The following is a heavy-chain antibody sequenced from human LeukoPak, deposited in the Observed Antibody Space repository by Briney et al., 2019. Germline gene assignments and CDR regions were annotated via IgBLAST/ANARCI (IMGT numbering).Heavy chain of an antibody. D-gene: IGHD2-15*01. CDR3: ARGPRWSPIEYYFDY. Sequence: SETLSLTCAVSGGSISSYYWTWIRQPPGKGLEWIGYIYYTGSTNYNPSLKSRVTISVDTSKNQFSLKLSSVTAADTAVYFCARGPRWSPIEYYFDYWGQGTLVTVSS. V-gene: IGHV4-59*01. CDR2: IYYTGST. J-gene: IGHJ4*02. CDR1: GGSISSYY.